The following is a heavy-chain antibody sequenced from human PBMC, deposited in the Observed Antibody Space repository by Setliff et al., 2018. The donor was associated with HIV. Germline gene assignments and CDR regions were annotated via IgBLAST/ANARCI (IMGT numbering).Heavy chain of an antibody. D-gene: IGHD3-22*01. V-gene: IGHV4-61*02. Sequence: ASETLSLTCTVSGGSISSGSYYWTWIRQPAGKGLEWIGRIHTSGSTNYNPSLKSRVTISVDTSKNQFSLKLNSVTAADTAVYYCARGDYYDSTGYEGLDSWGRGTLVTVSS. J-gene: IGHJ4*02. CDR3: ARGDYYDSTGYEGLDS. CDR1: GGSISSGSYY. CDR2: IHTSGST.